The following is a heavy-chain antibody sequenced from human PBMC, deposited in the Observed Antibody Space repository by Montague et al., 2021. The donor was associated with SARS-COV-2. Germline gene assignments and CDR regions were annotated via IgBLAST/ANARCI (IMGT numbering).Heavy chain of an antibody. V-gene: IGHV4-59*11. CDR3: AGDFDI. Sequence: SETLSLTCTVSGGSISTHYWSWIRQSPGKGLEWIGYIYNSGSTNYNPSLKSRVTISVDTSKNQFSLKLRSVTAADTAVYYCAGDFDIWGRGTLVTVSS. J-gene: IGHJ2*01. CDR1: GGSISTHY. CDR2: IYNSGST.